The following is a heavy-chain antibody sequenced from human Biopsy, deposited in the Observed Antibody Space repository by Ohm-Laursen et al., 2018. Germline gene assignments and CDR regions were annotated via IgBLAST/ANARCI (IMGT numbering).Heavy chain of an antibody. CDR2: IYYSGNT. D-gene: IGHD3-3*01. J-gene: IGHJ4*02. V-gene: IGHV4-39*01. CDR1: GGSISDSTYH. Sequence: SETLSLTCTVSGGSISDSTYHWGWIRQSPGKGLEWIGNIYYSGNTDYSPSLKSRVTISVDTSNNQFSLKLRPVTAADTAVYYCARQVDFWSGYVDYWGQGTLVAVSS. CDR3: ARQVDFWSGYVDY.